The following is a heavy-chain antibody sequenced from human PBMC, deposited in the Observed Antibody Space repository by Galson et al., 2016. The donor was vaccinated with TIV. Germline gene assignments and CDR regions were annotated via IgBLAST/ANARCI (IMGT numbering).Heavy chain of an antibody. D-gene: IGHD5-24*01. V-gene: IGHV3-33*01. CDR1: GFTFSLCG. Sequence: SLRLSCAASGFTFSLCGMHWVRQAPGKGLEWVGVIWPVATPTSYADSVKGRFTISRDNSTTTLYLQMNSLRAEDTAVYYCARSRGEMGMTRDRFDYWGQGTLATVSS. CDR3: ARSRGEMGMTRDRFDY. CDR2: IWPVATPT. J-gene: IGHJ4*02.